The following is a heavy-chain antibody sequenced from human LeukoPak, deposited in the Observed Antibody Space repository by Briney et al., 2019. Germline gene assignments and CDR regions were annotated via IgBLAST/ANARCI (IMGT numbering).Heavy chain of an antibody. D-gene: IGHD4-17*01. CDR1: GFTFSSYC. CDR2: IWYDGSNK. CDR3: ARDPGYGDQEAFV. V-gene: IGHV3-33*01. Sequence: GGSLRPSCAASGFTFSSYCMHWVRQAPGKGLEWVAVIWYDGSNKYYADSVRGRFTISRDNSKSTLYLQMNSLRAEDTAVYYCARDPGYGDQEAFVWGQGTLVTVSS. J-gene: IGHJ4*02.